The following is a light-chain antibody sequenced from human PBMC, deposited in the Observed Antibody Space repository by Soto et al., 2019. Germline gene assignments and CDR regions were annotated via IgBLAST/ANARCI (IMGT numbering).Light chain of an antibody. CDR2: DAS. CDR3: QQYGNSPET. J-gene: IGKJ2*01. CDR1: QSVSSSY. V-gene: IGKV3-20*01. Sequence: EIVLTQSPGTLSLSPGQRATLSCRASQSVSSSYLAWYQHKPGQAPRLLIYDASSRATGIPDRFSGSGSGTDFTLTINRLEPDDFAVYYCQQYGNSPETFGQGTKLEIK.